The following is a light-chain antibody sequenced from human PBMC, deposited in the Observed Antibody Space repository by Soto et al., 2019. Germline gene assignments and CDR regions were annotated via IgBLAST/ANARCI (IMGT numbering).Light chain of an antibody. Sequence: QSALTQPASVSGSPGQSITISCTGTSSDVGSSKYFSWYQQHPGKAPKLMIYDVTNRPSGVSNRFSGSKSGNTASLTISGLQAEDEADYYCSSYTSIYTYVFGTGTKLTVL. CDR3: SSYTSIYTYV. CDR1: SSDVGSSKY. V-gene: IGLV2-14*01. J-gene: IGLJ1*01. CDR2: DVT.